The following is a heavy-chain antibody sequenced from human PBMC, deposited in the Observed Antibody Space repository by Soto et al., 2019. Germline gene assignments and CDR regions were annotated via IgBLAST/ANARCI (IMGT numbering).Heavy chain of an antibody. J-gene: IGHJ4*02. CDR2: ISYDGSNK. CDR1: GFTFSSYG. V-gene: IGHV3-30*18. CDR3: AKDWPSDYYESSGLFDY. D-gene: IGHD3-22*01. Sequence: PGGSLRLSCAASGFTFSSYGLHWVRQAPGKGLEWVAVISYDGSNKYYADSVKGRFTISRDNSKNTLYLQMNSLRAEDTAVYYCAKDWPSDYYESSGLFDYWGQGQWSPSPQ.